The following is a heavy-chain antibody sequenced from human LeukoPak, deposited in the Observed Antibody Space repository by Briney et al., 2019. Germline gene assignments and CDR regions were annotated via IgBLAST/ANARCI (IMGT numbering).Heavy chain of an antibody. CDR3: ARELGLRKYWFDP. CDR2: IYYSGGT. D-gene: IGHD1-7*01. V-gene: IGHV4-59*01. CDR1: GGSISSYY. Sequence: SETLSPTCAVPGGSISSYYWCSIRPPPRKGVGRSGYIYYSGGTNYNPSLKSRVTISVDTSITRFCLKLSSVTSAATAGSYCARELGLRKYWFDPQGQGTLVTVSS. J-gene: IGHJ5*02.